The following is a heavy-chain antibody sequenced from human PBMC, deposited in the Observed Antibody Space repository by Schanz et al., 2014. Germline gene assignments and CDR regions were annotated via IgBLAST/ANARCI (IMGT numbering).Heavy chain of an antibody. CDR1: GFTFSAYY. CDR3: ARDMLRRYGALEI. V-gene: IGHV3-11*06. J-gene: IGHJ3*02. D-gene: IGHD2-8*01. CDR2: VSSNNIYT. Sequence: QVQLVESGGGLVKPGGSLRLSCAASGFTFSAYYMSWIRQAPGKGLEWVSYVSSNNIYTKYADSVRGRFTISRDNAKNSLFLQMNSLRADDTAVYYCARDMLRRYGALEIWGRGTMVTVSS.